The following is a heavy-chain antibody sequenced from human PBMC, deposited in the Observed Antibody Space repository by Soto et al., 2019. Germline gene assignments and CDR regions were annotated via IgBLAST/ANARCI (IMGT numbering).Heavy chain of an antibody. Sequence: QVQLVESGGGVVQPGRSLRLSCAASGFTFSSYAMHWVRQAPGKGLEWVAVISYDGSNKYCADSVKGRFTISRDNSKNTLYLQMNSLRAEDTAVYYCARDPGAGLDYWGQGTLVTVSS. CDR2: ISYDGSNK. J-gene: IGHJ4*02. CDR3: ARDPGAGLDY. CDR1: GFTFSSYA. V-gene: IGHV3-30-3*01. D-gene: IGHD4-17*01.